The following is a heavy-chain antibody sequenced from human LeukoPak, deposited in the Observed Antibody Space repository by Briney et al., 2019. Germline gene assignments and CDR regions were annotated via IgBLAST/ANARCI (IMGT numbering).Heavy chain of an antibody. J-gene: IGHJ4*02. CDR3: ARANYYDSSGNFDY. Sequence: PGGSLSLSCAASGFTFSSYWMHWVRQAPGKGLVWVSRINSDGSSTSYADSVKGRFTISRDNAKNTLYLQMNSLRAEDTAVYYCARANYYDSSGNFDYWGQGTLVTVSS. V-gene: IGHV3-74*01. CDR1: GFTFSSYW. D-gene: IGHD3-22*01. CDR2: INSDGSST.